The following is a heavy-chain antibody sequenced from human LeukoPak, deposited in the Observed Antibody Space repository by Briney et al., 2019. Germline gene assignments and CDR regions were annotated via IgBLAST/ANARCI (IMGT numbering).Heavy chain of an antibody. D-gene: IGHD1-26*01. CDR1: GGTSNSHA. CDR2: IIPNLGTT. V-gene: IGHV1-69*04. Sequence: ASVKVSCKASGGTSNSHAISWVRQAPGQGLEWMGRIIPNLGTTNRAQNFQDRVTLTADKSTNTAYMELTSLTSDDTAVYYCAATNDGGGYQWGDFFDFWGQGTLVTVSS. CDR3: AATNDGGGYQWGDFFDF. J-gene: IGHJ4*02.